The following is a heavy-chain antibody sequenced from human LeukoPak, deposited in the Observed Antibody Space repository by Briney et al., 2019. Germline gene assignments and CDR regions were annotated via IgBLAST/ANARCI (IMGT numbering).Heavy chain of an antibody. CDR1: GGTFSSYA. Sequence: GASVKVSCKASGGTFSSYAISWVRQAPGQGLEWMGGIIPIFGTANYAQKFQGRVTITADESTSTAYMELSSLRSEDTAVYYCARVVVPAAIHPYYYYYMDVWGKGTTVTVSS. D-gene: IGHD2-2*02. CDR2: IIPIFGTA. V-gene: IGHV1-69*13. CDR3: ARVVVPAAIHPYYYYYMDV. J-gene: IGHJ6*03.